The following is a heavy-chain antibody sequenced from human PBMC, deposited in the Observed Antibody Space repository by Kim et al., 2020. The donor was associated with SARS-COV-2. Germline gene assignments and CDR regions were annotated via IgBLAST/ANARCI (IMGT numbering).Heavy chain of an antibody. CDR1: GYTFTSYG. J-gene: IGHJ4*02. V-gene: IGHV1-18*04. CDR2: ISAYNGNT. D-gene: IGHD3-3*01. CDR3: ARVPHHYDFWSGYFDY. Sequence: ASVKVSCKASGYTFTSYGISWVRQAPGQGLEWMGWISAYNGNTNYAQKLQGRVTMTTDTSTSTAYMELRSLRSDDTAVYYCARVPHHYDFWSGYFDYWGQGTLVTVSS.